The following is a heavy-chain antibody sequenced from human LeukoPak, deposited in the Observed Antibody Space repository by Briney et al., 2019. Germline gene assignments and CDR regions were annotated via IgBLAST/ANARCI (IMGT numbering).Heavy chain of an antibody. D-gene: IGHD3-3*01. CDR2: ISGSGGST. CDR3: AKTGVTNGVYYFDY. V-gene: IGHV3-23*01. CDR1: GFTVRSSY. Sequence: GGSLRLSCAASGFTVRSSYMSWVRQAPGKGLEWVSAISGSGGSTYYADSVKGRFTISRDNSKNTLYLQMNSLRAEDTAVYYCAKTGVTNGVYYFDYWGQGTLVTVSS. J-gene: IGHJ4*02.